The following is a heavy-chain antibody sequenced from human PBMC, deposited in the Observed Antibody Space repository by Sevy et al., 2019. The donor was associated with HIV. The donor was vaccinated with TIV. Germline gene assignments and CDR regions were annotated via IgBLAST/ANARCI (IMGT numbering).Heavy chain of an antibody. CDR3: AREPYFFDKSCYYWDY. CDR1: GVSVSSDTYY. CDR2: VYHTGST. V-gene: IGHV4-61*01. D-gene: IGHD3-22*01. J-gene: IGHJ4*02. Sequence: SETLSLTCAVSGVSVSSDTYYWSWIRQPPGKGLEWIGYVYHTGSTNYSPAFKRRVTISVDTSKNQFSLRLFSVAAADTAVYYCAREPYFFDKSCYYWDYWGQGALVTVSS.